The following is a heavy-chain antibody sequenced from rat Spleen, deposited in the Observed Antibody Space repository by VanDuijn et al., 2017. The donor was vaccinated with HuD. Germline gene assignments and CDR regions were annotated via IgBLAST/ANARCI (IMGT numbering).Heavy chain of an antibody. Sequence: EVQLVESGGGLVQPGRSLKLSCAASGFTFSNYGMAWVRQAPTKGLEWVATISPSGGSTYYRNSVKGRFTISRDNAKSTLYLQMDSLRSADTATYDCARQPTTECIVARGWFDYWGQGVMVTVSS. CDR3: ARQPTTECIVARGWFDY. V-gene: IGHV5-29*01. J-gene: IGHJ2*01. D-gene: IGHD1-11*01. CDR1: GFTFSNYG. CDR2: ISPSGGST.